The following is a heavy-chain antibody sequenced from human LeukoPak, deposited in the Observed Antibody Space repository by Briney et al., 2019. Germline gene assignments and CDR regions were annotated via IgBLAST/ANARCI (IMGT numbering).Heavy chain of an antibody. D-gene: IGHD1-26*01. V-gene: IGHV1-18*01. CDR2: ISGRSDDI. CDR3: ARDWDGRSDCFDP. CDR1: GYTFSTFG. J-gene: IGHJ5*02. Sequence: ASVKVSCKASGYTFSTFGISWVRQPPGHGLEWMGYISGRSDDINYAQNFEGRLTMNTDTSTSTDYMKLVSLTFDDTAVYYCARDWDGRSDCFDPWGQGTLVIVSS.